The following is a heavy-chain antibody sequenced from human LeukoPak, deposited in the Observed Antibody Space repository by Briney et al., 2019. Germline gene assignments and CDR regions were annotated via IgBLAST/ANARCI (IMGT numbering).Heavy chain of an antibody. J-gene: IGHJ4*02. CDR3: ATEGTELRFLEWFL. CDR2: ISSSSSYI. D-gene: IGHD3-3*01. CDR1: GFTFSSYS. V-gene: IGHV3-21*01. Sequence: GGSLRLSCAASGFTFSSYSMNWVRQAPGKGLEWVSSISSSSSYIYYADSVKGRFTISRDNAKNSLYLQMNSLRAEDTAVYYCATEGTELRFLEWFLWSQGTLVTVSS.